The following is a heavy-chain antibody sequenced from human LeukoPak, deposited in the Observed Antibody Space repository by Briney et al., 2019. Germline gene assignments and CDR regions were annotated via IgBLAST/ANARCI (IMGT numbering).Heavy chain of an antibody. CDR3: ARVVRGNSVFDY. V-gene: IGHV1-69*01. Sequence: ASVKVSCKASGGTFSSYAISWVRQAPGQGLEWMGGIIPIFGTANYAQKFQGRVTITADESTSTAYMELSSLRSEDTAAYYCARVVRGNSVFDYWGQGTLVTVSS. CDR2: IIPIFGTA. CDR1: GGTFSSYA. J-gene: IGHJ4*02. D-gene: IGHD4-23*01.